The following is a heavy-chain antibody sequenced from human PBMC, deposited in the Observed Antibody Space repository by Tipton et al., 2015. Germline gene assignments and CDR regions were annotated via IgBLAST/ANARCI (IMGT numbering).Heavy chain of an antibody. J-gene: IGHJ4*02. Sequence: GSLRLSCTASEFSFSDYYMSWIRQAPGKGLEWVSYISTSGSHIYYADSVKGRFTISRDNAKNSLYLQMNSLRAEDTALYYCSKDIGVTMVRGVTVDYWGQGTLVTVSS. CDR3: SKDIGVTMVRGVTVDY. CDR1: EFSFSDYY. D-gene: IGHD3-10*01. CDR2: ISTSGSHI. V-gene: IGHV3-11*01.